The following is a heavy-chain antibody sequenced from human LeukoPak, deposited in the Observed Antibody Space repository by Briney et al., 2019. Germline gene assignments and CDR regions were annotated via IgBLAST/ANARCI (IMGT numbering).Heavy chain of an antibody. J-gene: IGHJ4*02. CDR1: GYTSTSYG. D-gene: IGHD3-22*01. Sequence: ASVKVSCKASGYTSTSYGISWVRQAPGQGLEWMGRISAYNGNTNYAQKLQGRVTMTTDTSTSTAYMELRSLRSDDTAVYYCARDRPMIVVVPSFDYWGQGTLVTVSS. CDR3: ARDRPMIVVVPSFDY. CDR2: ISAYNGNT. V-gene: IGHV1-18*01.